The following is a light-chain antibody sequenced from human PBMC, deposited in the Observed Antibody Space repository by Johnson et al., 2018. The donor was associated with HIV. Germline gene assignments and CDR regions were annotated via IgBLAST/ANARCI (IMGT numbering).Light chain of an antibody. CDR2: ENN. V-gene: IGLV1-51*02. CDR3: ETWDSSLTGV. J-gene: IGLJ1*01. Sequence: HSVLTQPPSVSAAPGQKVTISCSGSSSNIGNNYVSWYQQLPGTAPKLLIYENNKRPSGIPDRFSGSKSGTSATLGITGLQTGDEADYYCETWDSSLTGVFGTGTKLTLL. CDR1: SSNIGNNY.